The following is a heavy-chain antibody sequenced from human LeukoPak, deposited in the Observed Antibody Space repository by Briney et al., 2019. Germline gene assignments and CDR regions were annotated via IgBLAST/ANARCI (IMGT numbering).Heavy chain of an antibody. CDR2: ISYDGSNK. CDR3: ARIQWLVNWYFDL. CDR1: GFTFSSYA. J-gene: IGHJ2*01. D-gene: IGHD6-19*01. V-gene: IGHV3-30*04. Sequence: GEPLRLSRAASGFTFSSYAIHWVRQAPGKGLEWVTVISYDGSNKYYAASVKGRFTISRDNSKNTLYLQMNSLRAEDTAVYYCARIQWLVNWYFDLWGRGTLVTVSS.